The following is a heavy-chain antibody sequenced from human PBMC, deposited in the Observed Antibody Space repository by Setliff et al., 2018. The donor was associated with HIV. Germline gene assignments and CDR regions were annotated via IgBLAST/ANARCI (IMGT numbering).Heavy chain of an antibody. D-gene: IGHD3-10*01. J-gene: IGHJ6*04. CDR3: TRRGADSYYPRPLDV. Sequence: PSETLSLTCTVSGGSVSTGNYYWNWIRLPPGKGLEWIGYIFYSGSTNYNPSLKSRVTISVDTSKTQFSLRLNSVTAADTAIYYCTRRGADSYYPRPLDVWGKGTTVTVSS. CDR2: IFYSGST. V-gene: IGHV4-61*01. CDR1: GGSVSTGNYY.